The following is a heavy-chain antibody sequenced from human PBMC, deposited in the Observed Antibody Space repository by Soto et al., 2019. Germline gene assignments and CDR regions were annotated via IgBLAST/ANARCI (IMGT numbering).Heavy chain of an antibody. CDR2: VKSKTDGGTT. Sequence: EVQQVESGGGLVKPGGSLRLSCVASGFTFTNALMTWVRQAPGKGLEWVGRVKSKTDGGTTDYGAPVKGRFTISRDDLERTLYLQMSSLKIEDTAVYYCTTGLPGRDYWGQGTLVTVSS. V-gene: IGHV3-15*01. CDR3: TTGLPGRDY. J-gene: IGHJ4*02. CDR1: GFTFTNAL. D-gene: IGHD3-10*01.